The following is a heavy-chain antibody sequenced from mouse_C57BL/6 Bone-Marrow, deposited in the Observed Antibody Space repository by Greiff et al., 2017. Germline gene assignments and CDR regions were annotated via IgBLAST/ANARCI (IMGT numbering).Heavy chain of an antibody. D-gene: IGHD1-1*01. CDR1: GFTFSDYY. V-gene: IGHV5-12*01. Sequence: EVQVVESGGGLVQPGGSLKLSCAASGFTFSDYYMYWVRQTPEKRLEWVAYISNGGGSTYYPDTVKGRFTISRDNAKNTLYLQMSRLKSEDTAMYYCARPSPYYGSTYFDYWGQGTTLTVSS. CDR2: ISNGGGST. CDR3: ARPSPYYGSTYFDY. J-gene: IGHJ2*01.